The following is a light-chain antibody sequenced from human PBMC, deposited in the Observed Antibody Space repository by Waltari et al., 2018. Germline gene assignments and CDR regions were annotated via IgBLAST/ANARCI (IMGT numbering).Light chain of an antibody. CDR3: MQALQTPMYT. CDR1: QSLLHSNGYNY. V-gene: IGKV2-28*01. J-gene: IGKJ2*01. Sequence: DIVMTQSPLSLPVTPGEPASIPSRSSQSLLHSNGYNYLDWYLQKPGQSPQLLIYLGSNRASGVPDRFSGSGSGTDFTLKISRVEAEDVGVYYCMQALQTPMYTFGQGTKLEIK. CDR2: LGS.